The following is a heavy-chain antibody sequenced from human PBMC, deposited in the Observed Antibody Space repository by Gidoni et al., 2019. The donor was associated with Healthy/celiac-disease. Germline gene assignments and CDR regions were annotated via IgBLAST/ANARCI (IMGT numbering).Heavy chain of an antibody. CDR1: GFTFSNAW. D-gene: IGHD4-17*01. Sequence: EVQLVESGGGLVKPGGSLRLSCAASGFTFSNAWISWVRQAPGKGLEWVGRIKSKTDGGTTDYAAPVKGRFTISRDDSKNTLYLQMNSLKTEDTAVYYCTTPTVTPADWYFDLWGRGTLVTVSS. V-gene: IGHV3-15*01. J-gene: IGHJ2*01. CDR3: TTPTVTPADWYFDL. CDR2: IKSKTDGGTT.